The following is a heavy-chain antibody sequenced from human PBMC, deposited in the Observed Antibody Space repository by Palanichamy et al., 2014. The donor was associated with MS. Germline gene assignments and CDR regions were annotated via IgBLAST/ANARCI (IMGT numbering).Heavy chain of an antibody. CDR1: GFTFSSFG. Sequence: VQMVESGGGAVQPGGSLRLSCAASGFTFSSFGMHWVRQAPGKGLDWVTYISNDGTNKQYADSVKGRFTVSRDNSKNTLSLQMNSLRAEDTAIYYCANDYWSDDLGYWGQGTLVTVSS. V-gene: IGHV3-30*02. D-gene: IGHD3-3*01. CDR3: ANDYWSDDLGY. CDR2: ISNDGTNK. J-gene: IGHJ4*02.